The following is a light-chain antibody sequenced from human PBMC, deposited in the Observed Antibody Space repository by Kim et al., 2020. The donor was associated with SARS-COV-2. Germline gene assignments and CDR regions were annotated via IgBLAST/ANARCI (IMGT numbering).Light chain of an antibody. J-gene: IGLJ2*01. V-gene: IGLV1-44*01. CDR3: AAWDDSLNGVI. Sequence: GKRVTISCSGSNSNIGSNTVNWYQNLPGTAPKLLIYSNNQRPSGVPDRFSGSKSGTSASLAFSGLQSEDEADYYCAAWDDSLNGVIFGGGTQLTVL. CDR2: SNN. CDR1: NSNIGSNT.